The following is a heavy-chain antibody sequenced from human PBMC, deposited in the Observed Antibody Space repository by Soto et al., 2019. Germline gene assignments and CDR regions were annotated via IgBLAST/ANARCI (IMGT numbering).Heavy chain of an antibody. J-gene: IGHJ4*02. CDR2: IYYSGST. Sequence: PSETLSLTCTVSGGSISSGDYYWSWIRQPPGKGLEWIGYIYYSGSTYYNPSLKSRVTISVDTSKNQFSLKLSSVTAADTAVYYCARDPPGYYDSSGYSPYWGQGTLVTVSS. D-gene: IGHD3-22*01. V-gene: IGHV4-30-4*01. CDR1: GGSISSGDYY. CDR3: ARDPPGYYDSSGYSPY.